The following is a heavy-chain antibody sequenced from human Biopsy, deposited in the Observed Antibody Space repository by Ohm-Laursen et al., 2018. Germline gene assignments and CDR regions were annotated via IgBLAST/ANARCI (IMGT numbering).Heavy chain of an antibody. CDR2: ISRSSSTI. D-gene: IGHD2-2*01. Sequence: SLSLSFAASGFIFSTYTMNWVRHAPGKGPERVSHISRSSSTIYYADSVKGLFTISTDNVKNSLYLQMNSLRAEDAAVYYCARNLGVTPGYQDYWGQGTLVTVSS. CDR1: GFIFSTYT. V-gene: IGHV3-48*01. J-gene: IGHJ4*02. CDR3: ARNLGVTPGYQDY.